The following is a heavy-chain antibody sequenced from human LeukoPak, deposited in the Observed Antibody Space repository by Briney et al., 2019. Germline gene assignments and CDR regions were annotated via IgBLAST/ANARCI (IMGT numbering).Heavy chain of an antibody. CDR2: ISGSGGST. J-gene: IGHJ4*02. CDR1: GFTFSSYA. V-gene: IGHV3-23*01. D-gene: IGHD6-19*01. CDR3: AKRVRADPKFYYFDY. Sequence: GGSLRLSCVASGFTFSSYAMSWVRQAPGKGLEWVSAISGSGGSTYYADSVKGRFTISRDNSKNTLYLQMNSLRAEDTAVYYCAKRVRADPKFYYFDYWGQGTLVTVSS.